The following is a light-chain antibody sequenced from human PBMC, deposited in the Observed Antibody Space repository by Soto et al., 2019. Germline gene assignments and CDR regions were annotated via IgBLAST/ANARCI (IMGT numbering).Light chain of an antibody. V-gene: IGKV3-15*01. CDR2: GAT. Sequence: IGVTKSAATLSVSKGERATLSCRASQSLNTKLAWYQQKPGQAPRLLISGATARAPGIPARFSGSGSGTEFTLTISSLQSEDFAVYFCQQYNIWPYPFGQGTKVDIK. CDR1: QSLNTK. J-gene: IGKJ2*01. CDR3: QQYNIWPYP.